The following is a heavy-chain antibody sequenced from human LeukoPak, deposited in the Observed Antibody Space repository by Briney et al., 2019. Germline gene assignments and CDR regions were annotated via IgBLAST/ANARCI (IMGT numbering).Heavy chain of an antibody. D-gene: IGHD6-19*01. Sequence: PGGSLRLSCAASGLTFSDYYISWIRQAPGKGLEWVSDISPSGDIISYADSVKGRFIISRDYAKESLHLQMNSLRVEDSAVYYCARETVAGTFDYWGQGTQVTVSS. V-gene: IGHV3-11*01. CDR3: ARETVAGTFDY. CDR1: GLTFSDYY. J-gene: IGHJ4*02. CDR2: ISPSGDII.